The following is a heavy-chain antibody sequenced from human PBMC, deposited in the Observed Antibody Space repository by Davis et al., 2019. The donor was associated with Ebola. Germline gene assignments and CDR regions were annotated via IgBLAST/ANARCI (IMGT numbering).Heavy chain of an antibody. CDR2: ISYDGNQK. J-gene: IGHJ6*02. Sequence: PVGSLRLSCAASGFTFSSYGMHWVRQAPGQGLECVAVISYDGNQKYYADSVKGRFTISRENSTNSIFLQLNSLRAEDTAVYYCAKQLGSGFMYDGMDVWGQGTTVTVSS. V-gene: IGHV3-30*18. CDR1: GFTFSSYG. CDR3: AKQLGSGFMYDGMDV. D-gene: IGHD3-3*01.